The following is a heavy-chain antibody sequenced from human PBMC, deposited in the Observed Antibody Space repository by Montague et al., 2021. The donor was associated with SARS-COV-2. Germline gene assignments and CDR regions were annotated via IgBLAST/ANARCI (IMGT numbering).Heavy chain of an antibody. CDR3: ARLLRSCSNGVCRTYYYYAMDV. J-gene: IGHJ6*02. CDR2: IYYSGST. Sequence: SETLSLTCTVSGGSISGYYWSWIRQSPGKGLEWIGYIYYSGSTKYNPFLESRVTVSVDRSKNQVSLKLSSVTPVDTAVYYCARLLRSCSNGVCRTYYYYAMDVWGQGTTVTVSS. V-gene: IGHV4-59*01. D-gene: IGHD2-8*01. CDR1: GGSISGYY.